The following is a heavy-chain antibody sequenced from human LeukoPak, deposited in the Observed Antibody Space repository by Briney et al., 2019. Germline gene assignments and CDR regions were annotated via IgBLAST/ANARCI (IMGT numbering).Heavy chain of an antibody. CDR3: ATNLPGYSYGYWVA. J-gene: IGHJ5*02. CDR2: MFYTGSG. Sequence: TTSETLSLTCTVSGGSMSNYYWNWIRQPPGKGLEWIGYMFYTGSGEYNPSLKSRVTISVDTSKRQISLKLTSVTTADTAVYYCATNLPGYSYGYWVAWGQGTLVTVSS. V-gene: IGHV4-59*01. CDR1: GGSMSNYY. D-gene: IGHD5-18*01.